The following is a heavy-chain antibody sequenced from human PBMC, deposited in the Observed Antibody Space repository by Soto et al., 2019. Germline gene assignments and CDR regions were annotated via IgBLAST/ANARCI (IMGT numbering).Heavy chain of an antibody. V-gene: IGHV4-34*01. Sequence: KLSETLSLTCAVYGGSFSGYYWSWIRQPPGKGLEWIGEINHSGSTNYNPSLKSRVTISVDTSKNQFSLKLSSVSAADTALYFCARRSIDCSGGSCYSRLDYWGQGTLVTVSS. J-gene: IGHJ4*02. CDR1: GGSFSGYY. CDR2: INHSGST. CDR3: ARRSIDCSGGSCYSRLDY. D-gene: IGHD2-15*01.